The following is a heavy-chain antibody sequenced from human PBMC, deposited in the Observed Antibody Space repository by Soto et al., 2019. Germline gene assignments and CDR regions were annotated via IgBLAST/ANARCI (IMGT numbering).Heavy chain of an antibody. CDR2: INHSGST. Sequence: SETLSLTCAVYGGSFSGYYWSWIRQPPGKGLKWIGEINHSGSTNYNPSLKSRVTISVDTSKNQFSLKLSSVTAVDTAVYYCATDYCSSTSCYGYWGQGTLVTVSS. D-gene: IGHD2-2*01. CDR3: ATDYCSSTSCYGY. V-gene: IGHV4-34*01. CDR1: GGSFSGYY. J-gene: IGHJ4*02.